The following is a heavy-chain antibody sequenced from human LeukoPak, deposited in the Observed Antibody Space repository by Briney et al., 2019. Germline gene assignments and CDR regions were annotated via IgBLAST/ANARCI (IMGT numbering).Heavy chain of an antibody. J-gene: IGHJ4*02. CDR3: ARGALPSRHDFWGGYYRNLHYLDY. V-gene: IGHV3-48*02. CDR1: GFTFGSYS. D-gene: IGHD3-3*01. CDR2: ISSSGHTT. Sequence: GGSLRLSCAASGFTFGSYSMTWVRQAPGKGLEWLSYISSSGHTTYYADSVKGRLTISRDNAENSLYLQMNSLTDEDTAVYYCARGALPSRHDFWGGYYRNLHYLDYWGQGTLVTVSS.